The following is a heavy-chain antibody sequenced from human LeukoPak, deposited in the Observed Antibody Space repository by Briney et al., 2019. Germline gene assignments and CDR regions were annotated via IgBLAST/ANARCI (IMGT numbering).Heavy chain of an antibody. CDR2: ISYDGSNK. J-gene: IGHJ5*02. CDR3: ARENWFDP. Sequence: PGGSLRLSCAASGFTFSSYAMHWVRQAPGKGLEWVAVISYDGSNKYYADSVKGRFTISRDNSKNTLYLQMNSLRAEDTAVYYCARENWFDPWGQGTLVTVSS. V-gene: IGHV3-30-3*01. CDR1: GFTFSSYA.